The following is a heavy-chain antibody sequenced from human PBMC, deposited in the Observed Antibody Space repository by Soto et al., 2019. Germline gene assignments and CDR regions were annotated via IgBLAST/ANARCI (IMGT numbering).Heavy chain of an antibody. J-gene: IGHJ4*02. Sequence: ASVKVSCKASGYTFTGYYMHWVRQAPGQGLEWMGWINPNSGGTNYAQKFQGWVTMTRDTSISTAYMELSRLRSDDTAVYYCARTDIAAADHFDYWGQGTLVTVS. D-gene: IGHD6-13*01. CDR1: GYTFTGYY. V-gene: IGHV1-2*04. CDR2: INPNSGGT. CDR3: ARTDIAAADHFDY.